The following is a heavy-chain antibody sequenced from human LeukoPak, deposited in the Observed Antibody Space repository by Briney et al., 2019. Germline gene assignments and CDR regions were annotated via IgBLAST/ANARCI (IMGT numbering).Heavy chain of an antibody. CDR2: LNPSTGGT. CDR1: GYTFSSYE. J-gene: IGHJ3*02. D-gene: IGHD5-24*01. Sequence: ASVKVSCKTSGYTFSSYEINWVRQSTGQGLEWMGWLNPSTGGTGYAQNFQGRVTMTRNTSMRTVYMELSSLRSDDTAVYYCARSYGCADVQFADAFDIWGQGTMVAVSS. CDR3: ARSYGCADVQFADAFDI. V-gene: IGHV1-8*01.